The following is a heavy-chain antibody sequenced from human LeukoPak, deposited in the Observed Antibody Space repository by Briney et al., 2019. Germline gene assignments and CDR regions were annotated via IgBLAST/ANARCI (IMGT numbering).Heavy chain of an antibody. Sequence: SGPTLVNPTQTLTLTCALSGFSLDTSGVGVGWILQPPGKALEWLALIYWDDDRRYRPSLASRLTISKDTYKTQVVLTMTNMAPVDTGTYYCARLLTVHYGILPGYNAPYQYGLDVWGQGTTVTVSS. D-gene: IGHD3-9*01. J-gene: IGHJ6*01. CDR2: IYWDDDR. CDR3: ARLLTVHYGILPGYNAPYQYGLDV. CDR1: GFSLDTSGVG. V-gene: IGHV2-5*02.